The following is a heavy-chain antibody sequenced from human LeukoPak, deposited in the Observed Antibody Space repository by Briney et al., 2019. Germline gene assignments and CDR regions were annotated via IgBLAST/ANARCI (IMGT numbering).Heavy chain of an antibody. J-gene: IGHJ4*02. Sequence: GGSLRLSCSASGFTFSTYPMHRVRQAPGKGLEYVSAINNYGDSTYYADSVKGRFTISRDNSKNTLFLQMSSLRAEDTAVYSCVKPDLAVAGTRYFDSWGQGTLVPVSS. V-gene: IGHV3-64D*06. CDR1: GFTFSTYP. D-gene: IGHD6-19*01. CDR3: VKPDLAVAGTRYFDS. CDR2: INNYGDST.